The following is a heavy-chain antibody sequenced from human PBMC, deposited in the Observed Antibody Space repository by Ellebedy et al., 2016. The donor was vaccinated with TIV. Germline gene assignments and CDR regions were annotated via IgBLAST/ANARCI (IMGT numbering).Heavy chain of an antibody. CDR1: GFTFSGYW. V-gene: IGHV3-7*01. J-gene: IGHJ4*02. CDR3: ARTTVADY. CDR2: IKQDGSEK. Sequence: GEFLKISXAASGFTFSGYWMSWVRQAPGKGLEWVANIKQDGSEKYFLDSVKGRFTISRDNAKNSLYLQMNNLRAEDTAVYYCARTTVADYWGQGTLVTVSS. D-gene: IGHD4-23*01.